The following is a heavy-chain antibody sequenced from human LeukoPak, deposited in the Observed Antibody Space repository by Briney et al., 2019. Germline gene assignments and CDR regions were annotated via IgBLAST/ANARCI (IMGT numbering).Heavy chain of an antibody. Sequence: ASVKVSCKASGGTFSSYAISWVRQAPGQGLEWMGWISAYNGNTNYAQKLQGRVTMTTDTSTSTAYMELRSLRSDDTAVYYCARVEYGDSGSGYWGQGTLVTVSS. J-gene: IGHJ4*02. V-gene: IGHV1-18*01. CDR2: ISAYNGNT. CDR1: GGTFSSYA. CDR3: ARVEYGDSGSGY. D-gene: IGHD4-17*01.